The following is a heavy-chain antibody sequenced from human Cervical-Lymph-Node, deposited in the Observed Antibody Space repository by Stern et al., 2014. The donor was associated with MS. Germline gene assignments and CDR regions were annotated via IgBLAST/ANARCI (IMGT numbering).Heavy chain of an antibody. J-gene: IGHJ6*02. CDR3: AREHYYGAGSQHGMDV. CDR2: IFSSGST. D-gene: IGHD3-10*01. V-gene: IGHV4-31*03. CDR1: SGSISSGGYD. Sequence: QVQLVESGPGLVKPSQTLSLTCTVSSGSISSGGYDWARIRPYPRRGLVWIGYIFSSGSTFYNPSLKSRVTISLDTTKNQFFLRLTSVTAADTAVYYCAREHYYGAGSQHGMDVWGQGTTVTVSS.